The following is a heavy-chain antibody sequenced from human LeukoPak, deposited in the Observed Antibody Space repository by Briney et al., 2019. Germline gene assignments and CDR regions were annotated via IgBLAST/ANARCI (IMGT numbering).Heavy chain of an antibody. V-gene: IGHV3-33*01. CDR3: ARGLPGYEFGLRGALFAH. D-gene: IGHD3-10*01. Sequence: GGSLRLSCAASGFTFSSYGMHWVRQAPGKGLEWVAVIWYDGSNKYYADSVKGRFTISRDNSKNTVYFQMNSLRAEDTAVYYCARGLPGYEFGLRGALFAHWGQGTLVTVSS. CDR2: IWYDGSNK. J-gene: IGHJ4*02. CDR1: GFTFSSYG.